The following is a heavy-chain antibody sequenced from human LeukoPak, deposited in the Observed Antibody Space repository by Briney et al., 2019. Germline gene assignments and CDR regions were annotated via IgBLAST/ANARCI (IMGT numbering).Heavy chain of an antibody. CDR2: IHYSGST. V-gene: IGHV4-39*07. D-gene: IGHD1-26*01. Sequence: SETLSLTCTVSGGAISSSSYYWGWIRQPPGKWLEWIGSIHYSGSTYYNPSLKSRVTISVDTSKNQSSLKLSSVTAADTAVYYCARGEGYDAFDIWGQGTMVTVSS. CDR1: GGAISSSSYY. CDR3: ARGEGYDAFDI. J-gene: IGHJ3*02.